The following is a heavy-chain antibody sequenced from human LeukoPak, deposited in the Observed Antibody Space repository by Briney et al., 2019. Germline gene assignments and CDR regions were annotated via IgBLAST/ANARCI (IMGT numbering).Heavy chain of an antibody. D-gene: IGHD4/OR15-4a*01. V-gene: IGHV3-7*01. Sequence: GGSLRLSCAASGFTFTNYWMTWVRQAPGKGLEFVANINQDESVKNYVDSVKGRFTISRDNAENSLHLQMNSLRVEDTAVYYCARDPGSNAFDYWGQGTLVTVSS. J-gene: IGHJ4*02. CDR3: ARDPGSNAFDY. CDR1: GFTFTNYW. CDR2: INQDESVK.